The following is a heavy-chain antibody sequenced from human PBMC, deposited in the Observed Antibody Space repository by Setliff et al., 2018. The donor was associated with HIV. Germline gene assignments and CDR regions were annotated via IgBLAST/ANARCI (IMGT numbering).Heavy chain of an antibody. D-gene: IGHD1-26*01. CDR2: MNPNSGNT. Sequence: ASVKVSCKASGYTFTSYDINWVRQATGQGLEWMGWMNPNSGNTGYAQKFQGRVTMTRNTSISTAYMELSSLRSEDTAVYYCVSEGATTSWFDPWGQGTLVTVSS. CDR1: GYTFTSYD. V-gene: IGHV1-8*01. J-gene: IGHJ5*02. CDR3: VSEGATTSWFDP.